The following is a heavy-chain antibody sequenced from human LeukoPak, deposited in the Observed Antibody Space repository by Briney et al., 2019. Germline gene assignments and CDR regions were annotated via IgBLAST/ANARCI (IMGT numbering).Heavy chain of an antibody. CDR1: GFTVSSNY. Sequence: GGSLRLSCAASGFTVSSNYMTWVRQAPGKGLEWVSVIYSGGSTYYADSVKGRFTISRDNAKNSLDLQMNSLRDEDTAVYYCARDQGYGMDVWGQGTAVTVSS. J-gene: IGHJ6*02. CDR3: ARDQGYGMDV. V-gene: IGHV3-66*01. CDR2: IYSGGST.